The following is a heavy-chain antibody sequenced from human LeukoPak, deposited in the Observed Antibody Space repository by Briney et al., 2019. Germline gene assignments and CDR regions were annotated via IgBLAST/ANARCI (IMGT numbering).Heavy chain of an antibody. D-gene: IGHD6-13*01. Sequence: PSETLSLTCTVSGGSISSSSYYWGWIRQPPGKGLEWIGSIYYSGSTYYNPSLKSRVTISVDTSKNQFSLKLSSVTAADTAVYYCARRGAAAGTYGFDHWGQGTLVTVSS. CDR3: ARRGAAAGTYGFDH. J-gene: IGHJ4*02. CDR1: GGSISSSSYY. V-gene: IGHV4-39*01. CDR2: IYYSGST.